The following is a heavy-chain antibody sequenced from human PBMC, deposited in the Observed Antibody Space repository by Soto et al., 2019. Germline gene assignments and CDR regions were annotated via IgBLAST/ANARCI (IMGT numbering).Heavy chain of an antibody. CDR1: GSTFTSYG. CDR2: ISAYNGNT. CDR3: ARGQEGGWYVDYDY. Sequence: ASVKVSCQASGSTFTSYGISWVRQAPGKGLGWMGWISAYNGNTNYAQKLQGRVTMTTDTSTSTAYMKLRSLRSDDKSVYYCARGQEGGWYVDYDYWGQGDLVPVSS. V-gene: IGHV1-18*01. D-gene: IGHD6-19*01. J-gene: IGHJ4*02.